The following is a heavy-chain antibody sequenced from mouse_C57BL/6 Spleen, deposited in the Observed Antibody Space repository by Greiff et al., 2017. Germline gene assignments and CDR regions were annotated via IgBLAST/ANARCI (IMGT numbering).Heavy chain of an antibody. V-gene: IGHV1-55*01. CDR3: ARSIYYGYDGWHFEV. D-gene: IGHD2-2*01. CDR2: IYPGSGST. CDR1: GYTFTSYW. Sequence: QVQLQQPGAELVKPGASVKMSCKASGYTFTSYWITWVKQRPGQGLEWIGDIYPGSGSTNYNEKFKSKATLTVDTSSSTAYMQLSSLTSADSAVYYCARSIYYGYDGWHFEVWGTGTTVTVSS. J-gene: IGHJ1*03.